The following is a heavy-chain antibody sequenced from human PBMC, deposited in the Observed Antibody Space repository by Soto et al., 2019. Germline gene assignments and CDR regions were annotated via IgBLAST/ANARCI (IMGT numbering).Heavy chain of an antibody. CDR3: GRTQPERVRAPYYFDY. V-gene: IGHV1-69*01. CDR1: GGTFSSYA. CDR2: IIPIFGTA. J-gene: IGHJ4*02. D-gene: IGHD1-1*01. Sequence: QVQLVQSGAEVKKPGSSVKVSCKASGGTFSSYAISWVRQAPGQGLEWMGGIIPIFGTANYAQKFQGRVTVNADESKGKGFRGLKRLRAEGTGVYYWGRTQPERVRAPYYFDYWGQGTLVTVSS.